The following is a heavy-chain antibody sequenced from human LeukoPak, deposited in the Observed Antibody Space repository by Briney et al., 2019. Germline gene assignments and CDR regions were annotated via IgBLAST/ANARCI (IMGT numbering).Heavy chain of an antibody. CDR2: IYTSGST. Sequence: SETLSLTCTVAGGSISSYYWSWIRQPAGKGLEWIGRIYTSGSTNYNPSLKSRVTMSVDTSKNHFSVKLSSVTAADTAVYYCARGVISKYFFDYWGQGTLVTVSS. J-gene: IGHJ4*02. CDR3: ARGVISKYFFDY. V-gene: IGHV4-4*07. CDR1: GGSISSYY. D-gene: IGHD2-21*01.